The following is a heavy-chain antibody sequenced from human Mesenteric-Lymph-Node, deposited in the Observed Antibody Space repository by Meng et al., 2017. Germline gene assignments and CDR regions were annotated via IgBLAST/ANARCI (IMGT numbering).Heavy chain of an antibody. V-gene: IGHV3-66*01. Sequence: EVQLVESGGGLVQPGGSLRLSCAASGITVSSNYMTWVRQAPGKGLEWVSVIYSDDNTYYADSVRGRFTISRDKSKNTLFLQMNSLRVEDTAMYYCARDSTGNTADYWGQGTLVTVSS. D-gene: IGHD1-7*01. CDR1: GITVSSNY. CDR3: ARDSTGNTADY. CDR2: IYSDDNT. J-gene: IGHJ4*02.